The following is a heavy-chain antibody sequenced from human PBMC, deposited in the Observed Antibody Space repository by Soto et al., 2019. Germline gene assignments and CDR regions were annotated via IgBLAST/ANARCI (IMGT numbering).Heavy chain of an antibody. CDR1: GGSISSYY. D-gene: IGHD4-17*01. Sequence: SETLSLTCTVSGGSISSYYWSWIRQPPGKGLEWIGYIYYSGSTNYNPSLKSRVTISVDTSKNQFSLKLSSVTAADTAVYYCARDLGDYGPFFDYWGQGTLVTVS. V-gene: IGHV4-59*01. CDR2: IYYSGST. J-gene: IGHJ4*02. CDR3: ARDLGDYGPFFDY.